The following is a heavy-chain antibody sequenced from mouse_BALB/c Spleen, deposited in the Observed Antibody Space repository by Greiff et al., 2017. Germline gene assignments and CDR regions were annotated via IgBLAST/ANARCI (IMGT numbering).Heavy chain of an antibody. CDR2: ISYSGST. D-gene: IGHD2-14*01. Sequence: EVKLVESGPSLVKPSQTLSLTCSVTGDSITSGYWNWIRKFPGNKLEHMGYISYSGSTYYNPSLKSRISITRDTSKNQYYLQLNSVTTEDTATYYCARRGEVRRYFDVWGAGTTVTVSS. J-gene: IGHJ1*01. CDR3: ARRGEVRRYFDV. V-gene: IGHV3-8*02. CDR1: GDSITSGY.